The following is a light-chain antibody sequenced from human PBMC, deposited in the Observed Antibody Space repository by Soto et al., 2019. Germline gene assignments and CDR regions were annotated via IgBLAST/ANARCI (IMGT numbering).Light chain of an antibody. CDR1: QSISSH. CDR3: QQRINWPLT. J-gene: IGKJ4*01. CDR2: GAS. Sequence: EIVLTQSPATLSLSPGERATLSCRASQSISSHLAWYQQKPGQAPRLLIYGASNRATGIPARFSGSGSGTDLTLTISSQEPEGFAVYYFQQRINWPLTFGGGTKVEIK. V-gene: IGKV3-11*01.